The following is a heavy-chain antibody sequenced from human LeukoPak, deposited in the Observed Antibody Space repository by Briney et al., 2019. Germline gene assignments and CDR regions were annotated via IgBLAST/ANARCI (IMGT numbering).Heavy chain of an antibody. Sequence: SETLSLTCTVSGGSISSYYWSWIRQPPEKGLEWIRYIYYSGTTNYNPSLKSRVTISVDTSKNQFSLKLSSVTAADTAVYYCARGVYIAAAQYGYWGQGTLVTVSS. CDR3: ARGVYIAAAQYGY. J-gene: IGHJ4*02. CDR1: GGSISSYY. CDR2: IYYSGTT. D-gene: IGHD6-13*01. V-gene: IGHV4-59*01.